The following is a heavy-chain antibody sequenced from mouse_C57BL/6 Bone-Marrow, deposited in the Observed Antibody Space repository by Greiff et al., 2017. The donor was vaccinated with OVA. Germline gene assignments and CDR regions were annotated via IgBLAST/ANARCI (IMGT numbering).Heavy chain of an antibody. J-gene: IGHJ2*01. CDR1: GYIFTSYW. CDR3: ARDYYGSSYFDY. V-gene: IGHV1-69*01. D-gene: IGHD1-1*01. Sequence: QVQLQQPGAELVMPGASVKLSCKASGYIFTSYWMHWVKQMPGQGLEWIGEIVPTDSYTNYNQKFTGKSTLTVYKSSSTAYMQLSSLTSKDSAVYYCARDYYGSSYFDYWGQGTTVTVSS. CDR2: IVPTDSYT.